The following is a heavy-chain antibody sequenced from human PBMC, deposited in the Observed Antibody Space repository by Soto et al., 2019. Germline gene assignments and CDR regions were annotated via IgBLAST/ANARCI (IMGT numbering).Heavy chain of an antibody. CDR2: INAGNGNT. V-gene: IGHV1-3*01. CDR3: ARECSITIVRPVGAFDY. J-gene: IGHJ4*02. Sequence: QVQLVQSGAEVKKPGASVKVSCKASGYTFTSYAMHWVRQAPGQRLEWMGWINAGNGNTKYSQKFQGRVTTTRDTAASAADMELSSLRSEATAGYYCARECSITIVRPVGAFDYWGQGTLVTVSS. D-gene: IGHD3-10*01. CDR1: GYTFTSYA.